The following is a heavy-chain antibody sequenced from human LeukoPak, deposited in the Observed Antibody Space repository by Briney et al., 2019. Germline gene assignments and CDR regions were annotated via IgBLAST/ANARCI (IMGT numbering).Heavy chain of an antibody. CDR1: GYSFTSYW. CDR3: ARLDPRYCSSTSCYAPFDY. Sequence: GEPLKISRKGSGYSFTSYWIGWVRQMPGKGLEWMGIIYPGDSDTRYSPSFQGQVTISADKSISTAYLQWSSLKASDTAMCYCARLDPRYCSSTSCYAPFDYWGQGTLVTVSS. CDR2: IYPGDSDT. D-gene: IGHD2-2*01. V-gene: IGHV5-51*01. J-gene: IGHJ4*02.